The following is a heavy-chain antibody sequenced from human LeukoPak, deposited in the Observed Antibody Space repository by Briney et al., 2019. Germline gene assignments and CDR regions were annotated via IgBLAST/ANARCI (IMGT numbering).Heavy chain of an antibody. V-gene: IGHV3-23*01. J-gene: IGHJ4*02. CDR3: AKDYGSGTYYAPSSSDY. Sequence: GGSLRLSCAASGFTFSSYAMSWVRQAPGKGLEWVSPFSGSGGCTYYADSVKGRFTISRDNSENTLYLQMNSLSAEDTAVYFCAKDYGSGTYYAPSSSDYWGQGTLVTVSS. CDR2: FSGSGGCT. D-gene: IGHD3-10*01. CDR1: GFTFSSYA.